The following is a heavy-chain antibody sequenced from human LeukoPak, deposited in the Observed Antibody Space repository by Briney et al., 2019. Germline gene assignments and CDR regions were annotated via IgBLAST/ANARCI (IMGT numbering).Heavy chain of an antibody. Sequence: SETLSLTCAVYSGSFSGFYWSWIRQPPGKGLEWIGEISHSGRTNYKPSLRSRVTFSVDTSRNQFSLKLTSVTAADTAMYYCARGGVEYGGVGGYFEYWGRGTVVTVSS. CDR3: ARGGVEYGGVGGYFEY. V-gene: IGHV4-34*01. J-gene: IGHJ4*02. CDR1: SGSFSGFY. CDR2: ISHSGRT. D-gene: IGHD2-8*02.